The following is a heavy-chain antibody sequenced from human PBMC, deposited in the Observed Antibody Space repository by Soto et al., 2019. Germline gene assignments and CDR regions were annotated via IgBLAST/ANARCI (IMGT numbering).Heavy chain of an antibody. V-gene: IGHV4-30-2*01. D-gene: IGHD2-15*01. J-gene: IGHJ4*02. CDR2: IYHSGST. CDR3: ARGGGWTFDY. Sequence: QLQLQESGSGLVKPSQTLSLTCAVSGGSISNGGYSWSWIRQPPGKGLEWIGYIYHSGSTYYNPSHKSRVTLSVDRSKNQFSLKLSSVTAADTAVYYGARGGGWTFDYWGQGTLVTVSS. CDR1: GGSISNGGYS.